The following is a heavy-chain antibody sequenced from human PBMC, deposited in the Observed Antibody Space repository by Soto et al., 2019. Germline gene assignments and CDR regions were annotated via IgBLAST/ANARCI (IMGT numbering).Heavy chain of an antibody. J-gene: IGHJ4*01. CDR3: ARVHVMLLAGSTFDY. Sequence: ASETLSLTCAVSGDSISSGYHWAWIRQPPGKGPEWIASIYHGGTTFYNPSLKSRITISVDTSNNQFSLKLTSVTAADTAVYYCARVHVMLLAGSTFDYWGHGHLVTVSS. D-gene: IGHD3-16*01. V-gene: IGHV4-38-2*01. CDR2: IYHGGTT. CDR1: GDSISSGYH.